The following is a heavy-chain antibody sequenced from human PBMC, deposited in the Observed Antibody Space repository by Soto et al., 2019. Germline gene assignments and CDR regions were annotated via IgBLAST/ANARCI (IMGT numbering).Heavy chain of an antibody. CDR2: ISGSGGST. D-gene: IGHD1-1*01. CDR3: AKDLVWNDEMGDWFDP. CDR1: GFTFSSYA. Sequence: GGSLRLSCAASGFTFSSYAMSWVRQAPGKGLEWVSAISGSGGSTYYADSVKGRFTISRDNSKNTLYLQMNSLRAEDTAVYYCAKDLVWNDEMGDWFDPWGQGTLVTVSS. V-gene: IGHV3-23*01. J-gene: IGHJ5*02.